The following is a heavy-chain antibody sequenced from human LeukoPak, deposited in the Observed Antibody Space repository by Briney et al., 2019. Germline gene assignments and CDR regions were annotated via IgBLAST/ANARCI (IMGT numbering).Heavy chain of an antibody. CDR1: VFTFSNYG. CDR3: VKDVTNWFDP. Sequence: GGSLRLSCAASVFTFSNYGTVCVRQAPGRGGEGVTFIRYDGTNQQYVDSVKGRFTISRDNSKNTLYLQMNSLRVEDTAVYYCVKDVTNWFDPWGQGTLVTVSS. J-gene: IGHJ5*02. CDR2: IRYDGTNQ. D-gene: IGHD2-21*02. V-gene: IGHV3-30*02.